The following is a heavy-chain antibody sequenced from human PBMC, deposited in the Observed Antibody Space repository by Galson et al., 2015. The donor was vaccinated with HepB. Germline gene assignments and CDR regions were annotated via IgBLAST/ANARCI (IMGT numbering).Heavy chain of an antibody. J-gene: IGHJ5*01. Sequence: SLRLSCAASGFAFHSHAMSWFRQAPGRGLEWISGISGNGDSTFYADSVKGRFTVSRDNSNNMLYLQMNSLRAEDAGLYFCAKGYGLFDSWGQGILVTVSS. CDR2: ISGNGDST. CDR1: GFAFHSHA. D-gene: IGHD5-18*01. CDR3: AKGYGLFDS. V-gene: IGHV3-23*01.